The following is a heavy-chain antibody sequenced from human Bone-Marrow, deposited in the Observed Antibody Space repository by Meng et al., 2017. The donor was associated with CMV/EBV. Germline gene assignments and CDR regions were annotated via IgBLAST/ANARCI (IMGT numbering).Heavy chain of an antibody. J-gene: IGHJ3*02. V-gene: IGHV4-59*01. CDR1: GGSISSYY. CDR3: AREGYCSSTSCQSPGAFDI. CDR2: IYYSGST. D-gene: IGHD2-2*01. Sequence: ESLKISCTVSGGSISSYYWSWIRQPPGKGLEWIGYIYYSGSTNYNPSLKSRVTISVDTSKNQFSLKLSSVTAADTAVYYCAREGYCSSTSCQSPGAFDIWGQGTMVTVSS.